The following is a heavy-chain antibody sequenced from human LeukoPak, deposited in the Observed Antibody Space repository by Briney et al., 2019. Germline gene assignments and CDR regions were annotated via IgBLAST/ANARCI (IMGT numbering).Heavy chain of an antibody. CDR1: GGSISSGTYY. V-gene: IGHV4-61*09. CDR2: INHSGST. Sequence: SQTLSLTCTVSGGSISSGTYYWSWIRQPAGKGLEWIGEINHSGSTNYNPSLKSRVTISVDTSKNQFSLKLSSVTAADTAVYYCARGLRVVIYFDYWGQGTLVTVSS. J-gene: IGHJ4*02. D-gene: IGHD3-3*01. CDR3: ARGLRVVIYFDY.